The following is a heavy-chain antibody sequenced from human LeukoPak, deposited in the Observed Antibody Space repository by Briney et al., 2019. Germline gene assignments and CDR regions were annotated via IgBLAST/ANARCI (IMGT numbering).Heavy chain of an antibody. V-gene: IGHV3-15*07. Sequence: TGGSLRLSCAASGFTFSSYSMNWVRQAPGKGLEWVGLIKSKSDGGTTDFAAPVKGRFTISRDDSKNILYLQMNSLTSEDTAIYYCTQGSGYYFNYWGQGTLVTVSS. J-gene: IGHJ4*02. CDR2: IKSKSDGGTT. CDR3: TQGSGYYFNY. CDR1: GFTFSSYS. D-gene: IGHD5-12*01.